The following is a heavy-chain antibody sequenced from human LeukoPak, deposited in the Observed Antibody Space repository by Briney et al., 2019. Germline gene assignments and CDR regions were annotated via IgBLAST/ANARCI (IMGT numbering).Heavy chain of an antibody. CDR3: ARLGDSCSSTSCAFFGYYYYSMDV. Sequence: GASVKVSCKASGYTFTSYGISWVRQAPGQGLEWMGWISAYNGNTNYAQKLQGRVTMTTDTSTSTAYMELRSLRSDDTAVYYCARLGDSCSSTSCAFFGYYYYSMDVWGKGTTVTVSS. CDR2: ISAYNGNT. CDR1: GYTFTSYG. D-gene: IGHD2-2*01. J-gene: IGHJ6*03. V-gene: IGHV1-18*01.